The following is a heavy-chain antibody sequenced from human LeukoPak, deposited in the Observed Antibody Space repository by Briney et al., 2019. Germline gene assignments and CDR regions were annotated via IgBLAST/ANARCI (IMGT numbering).Heavy chain of an antibody. V-gene: IGHV4-31*03. D-gene: IGHD2-21*02. CDR1: GGSISSGGYY. J-gene: IGHJ4*02. CDR2: IYYSGST. Sequence: PSQTLSLTCTVSGGSISSGGYYWSWIRQHPGKGLEWIGYIYYSGSTYYNPSLKSRVTISVDTSKNQFSLKLSSVTAADTAVHYCARAPKTVVVTAPAYFDYWGQGTLVTVSS. CDR3: ARAPKTVVVTAPAYFDY.